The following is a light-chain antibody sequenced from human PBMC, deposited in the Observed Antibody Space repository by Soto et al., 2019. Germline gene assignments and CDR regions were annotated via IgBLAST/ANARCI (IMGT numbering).Light chain of an antibody. J-gene: IGLJ1*01. CDR3: SSYRARNTFV. CDR1: SSDVGDYNY. CDR2: ELN. V-gene: IGLV2-14*03. Sequence: QSALTQPASVSGSPGQSITISCTGTSSDVGDYNYVSWYQQHPGRAPKLLIYELNHRPSGVSDRFSGSKSDNTASLIISGLQPEDEGDYYCSSYRARNTFVFGGGAKVTVL.